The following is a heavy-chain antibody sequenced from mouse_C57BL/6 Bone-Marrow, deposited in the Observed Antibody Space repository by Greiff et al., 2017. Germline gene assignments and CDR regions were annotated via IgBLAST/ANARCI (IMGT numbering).Heavy chain of an antibody. J-gene: IGHJ4*01. D-gene: IGHD1-1*01. CDR2: IYPRDGST. V-gene: IGHV1-85*01. Sequence: VHLVESGPELVKPGASVKLSCKASGYTFTSYDINWVKQRPGQGLEWIGWIYPRDGSTKYNEKFKGKATLTVDTSSSTAYMELHSLTSEDSAVYFCARYYYLYAMDYWGQGTSVTVSS. CDR1: GYTFTSYD. CDR3: ARYYYLYAMDY.